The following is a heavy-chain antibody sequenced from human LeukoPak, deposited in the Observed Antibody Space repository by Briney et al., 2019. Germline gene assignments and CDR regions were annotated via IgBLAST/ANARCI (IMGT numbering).Heavy chain of an antibody. J-gene: IGHJ4*02. CDR1: GGSISSSGYS. Sequence: SQTLSLTCAVSGGSISSSGYSWSWIRQPPGKGLEWIGYIYHSGSTYYNPSLKSRVTISVDRSKNQFSLKLSSVTAADTAVYYCARYCSSTSCSSSYYFDYWGQGTLVTVSS. V-gene: IGHV4-30-2*01. D-gene: IGHD2-2*01. CDR2: IYHSGST. CDR3: ARYCSSTSCSSSYYFDY.